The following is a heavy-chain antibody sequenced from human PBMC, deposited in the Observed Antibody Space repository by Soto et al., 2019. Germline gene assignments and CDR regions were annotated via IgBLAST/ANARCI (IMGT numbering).Heavy chain of an antibody. Sequence: QVQLVQSGAEVKKPGASVKVSCKASGYTFTSYGITWVRQAPGQGLEWMGWISAYNGNTNYAVKLQGRVTMTPDTSTSIAYREPRSLRSDDTVVYYCSRDAPTVAAQDEYWCQRTLVSVSS. V-gene: IGHV1-18*01. D-gene: IGHD6-13*01. CDR3: SRDAPTVAAQDEY. CDR2: ISAYNGNT. J-gene: IGHJ4*02. CDR1: GYTFTSYG.